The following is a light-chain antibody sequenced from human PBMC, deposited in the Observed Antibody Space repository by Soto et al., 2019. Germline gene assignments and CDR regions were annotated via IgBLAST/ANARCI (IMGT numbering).Light chain of an antibody. CDR3: QQRGNRPPWT. V-gene: IGKV3-11*01. Sequence: EIVLTQSPGTLSLSPGERATLSCRASQSVRRYLAWYQQKPGQAPRLLIYDASNRATGVPARFSGSGSGTDFTLTISSLEPEDFAVYYCQQRGNRPPWTFGQGTKVDIK. J-gene: IGKJ1*01. CDR2: DAS. CDR1: QSVRRY.